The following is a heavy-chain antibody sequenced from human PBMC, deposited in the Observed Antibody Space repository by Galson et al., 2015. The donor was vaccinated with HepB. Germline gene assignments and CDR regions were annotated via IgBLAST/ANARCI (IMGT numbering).Heavy chain of an antibody. Sequence: SLRLSCAASGFTFSTYGIHWVRQAPGKGLEWVAVISYDGTKKYYADSVKGRFTISRDNSKTILYLQMNSLRAEDTAVYYCARGPEWLLYDYFYGIDIWGQGITVTVSS. CDR1: GFTFSTYG. D-gene: IGHD3-3*01. CDR3: ARGPEWLLYDYFYGIDI. J-gene: IGHJ6*02. CDR2: ISYDGTKK. V-gene: IGHV3-30*03.